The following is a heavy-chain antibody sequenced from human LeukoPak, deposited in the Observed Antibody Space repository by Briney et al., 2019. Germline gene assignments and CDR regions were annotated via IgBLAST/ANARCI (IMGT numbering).Heavy chain of an antibody. D-gene: IGHD1-26*01. V-gene: IGHV4-39*01. CDR2: VYYSGGT. J-gene: IGHJ5*02. CDR1: GGSISSSSHN. Sequence: SETLSLTCNVSGGSISSSSHNWGWIRQPPGKPLEWIGSVYYSGGTYYNPSLKSRVTISVDTSKNQFSLILNSVTAADTAVYYCARRHRGSYYGKHWLDPWGQGTLVTVSS. CDR3: ARRHRGSYYGKHWLDP.